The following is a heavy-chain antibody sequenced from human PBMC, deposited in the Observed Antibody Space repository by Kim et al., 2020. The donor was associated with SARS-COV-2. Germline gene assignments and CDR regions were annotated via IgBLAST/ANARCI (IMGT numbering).Heavy chain of an antibody. Sequence: GGSLRLSCAASGFTFSSYEMNWVRQAPGKGLEWVSYISGSCTTIYYADSVRGRFTISRDNDKNSLYLQMNSLRAEDTAVYYCARGPNYSPFDYWGQGTLV. J-gene: IGHJ4*02. V-gene: IGHV3-48*03. CDR3: ARGPNYSPFDY. CDR1: GFTFSSYE. D-gene: IGHD4-4*01. CDR2: ISGSCTTI.